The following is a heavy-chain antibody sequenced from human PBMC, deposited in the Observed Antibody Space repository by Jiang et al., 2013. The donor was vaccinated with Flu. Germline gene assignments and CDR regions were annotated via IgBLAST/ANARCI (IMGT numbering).Heavy chain of an antibody. Sequence: EWMGIIYPGDSDTRYSPSFQGQVTISADKSISTAYLQWSSLKASDTAMYYCASSIAAAGIFDYWGQGTLVTVSS. CDR3: ASSIAAAGIFDY. CDR2: IYPGDSDT. D-gene: IGHD6-13*01. J-gene: IGHJ4*02. V-gene: IGHV5-51*01.